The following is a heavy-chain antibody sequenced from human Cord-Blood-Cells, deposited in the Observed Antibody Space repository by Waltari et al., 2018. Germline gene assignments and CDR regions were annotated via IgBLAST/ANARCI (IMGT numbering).Heavy chain of an antibody. D-gene: IGHD2-15*01. Sequence: QVQLVQSGAEVKKPGSSVKVSCKASGGTFSSHATSWVRQAPGQGLEWMGGIIPILGIANYAQKFQGRVTITADKSTSTAYMELSSLRSEDTAVYYCARGYCSGGSCYFDYWGQGTLVTVSS. V-gene: IGHV1-69*10. CDR2: IIPILGIA. CDR3: ARGYCSGGSCYFDY. J-gene: IGHJ4*02. CDR1: GGTFSSHA.